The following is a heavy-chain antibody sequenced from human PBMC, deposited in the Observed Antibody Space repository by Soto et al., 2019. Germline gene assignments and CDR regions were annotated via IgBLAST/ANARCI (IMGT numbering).Heavy chain of an antibody. CDR2: ISAYNGNT. V-gene: IGHV1-18*04. CDR3: ARDLQFGSGSEYFQH. D-gene: IGHD6-19*01. J-gene: IGHJ1*01. Sequence: ASVKVSCKASGCTFASYGISWVPQAPGQGLEWMGWISAYNGNTNYAQKLQGRVTMTTDASTSTAYMELRSLRSDDTAVYYCARDLQFGSGSEYFQHWGQGTLVTVSS. CDR1: GCTFASYG.